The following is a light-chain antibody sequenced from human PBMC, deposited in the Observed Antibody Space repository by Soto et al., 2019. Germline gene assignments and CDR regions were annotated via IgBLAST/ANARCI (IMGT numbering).Light chain of an antibody. V-gene: IGLV2-8*01. CDR3: AAWDDSLSGPYV. Sequence: QSVLTQPPSASGSPGQSVTISCTGTKNDIGVYDFVSWYQHHPGKAPRLIIYEVVQRPSGVPDRFSGSKSGTSASLAISGLRSEDEADYYCAAWDDSLSGPYVFGTGTKLTVL. J-gene: IGLJ1*01. CDR2: EVV. CDR1: KNDIGVYDF.